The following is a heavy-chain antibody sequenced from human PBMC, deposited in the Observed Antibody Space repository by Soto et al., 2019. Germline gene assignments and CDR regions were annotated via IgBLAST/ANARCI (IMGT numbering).Heavy chain of an antibody. J-gene: IGHJ1*01. D-gene: IGHD3-22*01. V-gene: IGHV4-31*03. CDR1: GGSISSGAYY. Sequence: QVQLQEWGPGLVKPSQTLSLTCTVSGGSISSGAYYWSWIRQHPGKGLEWIGYIYYSGSTYYKPSLTSRVTISVDTSKNQFSLKLSSVTAADTAVYYCAIYDSSGSRGFQHWGRGTLVTVSS. CDR2: IYYSGST. CDR3: AIYDSSGSRGFQH.